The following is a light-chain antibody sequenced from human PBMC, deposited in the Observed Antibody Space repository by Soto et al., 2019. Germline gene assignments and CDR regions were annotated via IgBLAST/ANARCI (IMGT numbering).Light chain of an antibody. Sequence: DIVLTQSPATLSLSPGERATLSCRASQSVSNSYLAWYQQKPGQAPSLLISGPSSRATGIPDRFSGVGSGTDLTLATSRLEPEVFLVFYSQHIVTAPTWTLGQGTRVKAK. CDR1: QSVSNSY. J-gene: IGKJ1*01. CDR3: QHIVTAPTWT. CDR2: GPS. V-gene: IGKV3-20*01.